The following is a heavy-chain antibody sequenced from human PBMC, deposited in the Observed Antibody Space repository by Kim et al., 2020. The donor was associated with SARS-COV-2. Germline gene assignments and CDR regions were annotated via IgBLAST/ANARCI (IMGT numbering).Heavy chain of an antibody. J-gene: IGHJ4*02. CDR2: INAGNGNT. Sequence: ASVKVSCKASGYTFTSYAMHWVRQAPGQRLEWMGWINAGNGNTKYSQKFQGRVTITRDTSASTAYMELSSLRSEDTAVYYCARDLVPHSSFSFGDYWGQGTLVTVSS. V-gene: IGHV1-3*01. CDR3: ARDLVPHSSFSFGDY. D-gene: IGHD6-6*01. CDR1: GYTFTSYA.